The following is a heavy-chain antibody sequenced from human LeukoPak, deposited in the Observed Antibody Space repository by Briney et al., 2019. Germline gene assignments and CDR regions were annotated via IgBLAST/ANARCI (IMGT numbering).Heavy chain of an antibody. CDR2: IYYSGST. CDR1: GGSISSFY. J-gene: IGHJ3*02. V-gene: IGHV4-59*08. Sequence: SETLSLTCTVSGGSISSFYWSWIRQPPGKGLEWIGYIYYSGSTNYNPSLKSRVTISVDTSKNQFSLKLNSVTAADTAVYYCARHYITGTGGPRRGCCAFDIWGQGTMVTVSS. D-gene: IGHD1-14*01. CDR3: ARHYITGTGGPRRGCCAFDI.